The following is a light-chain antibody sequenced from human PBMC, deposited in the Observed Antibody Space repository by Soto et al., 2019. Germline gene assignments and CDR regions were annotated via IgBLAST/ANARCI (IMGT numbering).Light chain of an antibody. J-gene: IGLJ2*01. Sequence: QSVLTQPPSASGTPGQRVTISCSGSSSNIGSNFVYWYQHLPGTAPKVLIYGNSQRPSGVPDRFSGSKSGTSASLAISGLRSEDEADYYCASWDDSLSGHVVFGGGTKLTVL. CDR1: SSNIGSNF. V-gene: IGLV1-47*02. CDR3: ASWDDSLSGHVV. CDR2: GNS.